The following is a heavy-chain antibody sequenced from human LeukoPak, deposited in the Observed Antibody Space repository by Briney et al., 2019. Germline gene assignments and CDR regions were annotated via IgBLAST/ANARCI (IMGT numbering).Heavy chain of an antibody. D-gene: IGHD3-22*01. J-gene: IGHJ3*02. V-gene: IGHV3-23*01. CDR1: GFTFSNYA. Sequence: GGSLRLSCAASGFTFSNYAMSWVRQAPGKGLEWVSAIRGNGGTTYDADSVKGRFTISRDNSKNTLYLQMNSLRAEDTAVYYCARAFTMIVGRRGAFDIWGQGTMVTVSS. CDR3: ARAFTMIVGRRGAFDI. CDR2: IRGNGGTT.